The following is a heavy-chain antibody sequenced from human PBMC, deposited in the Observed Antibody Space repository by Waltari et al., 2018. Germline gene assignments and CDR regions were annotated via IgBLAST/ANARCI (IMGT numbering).Heavy chain of an antibody. J-gene: IGHJ6*02. V-gene: IGHV1-8*01. CDR1: GYTFTSYD. CDR2: MNPNSGNT. CDR3: ARGTLGYEDYYYGMDV. D-gene: IGHD6-13*01. Sequence: QVQLVQSGAEVKKPGASVKVSCKASGYTFTSYDLNWVRQATGQGLEWMGWMNPNSGNTGDAQKFQGRVTMTRNTSISTAYMELSSLRSEDTAVYYCARGTLGYEDYYYGMDVWGQGTTVTVSS.